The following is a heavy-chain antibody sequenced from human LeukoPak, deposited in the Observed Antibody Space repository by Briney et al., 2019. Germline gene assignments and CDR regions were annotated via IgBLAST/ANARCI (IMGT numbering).Heavy chain of an antibody. V-gene: IGHV1-46*01. Sequence: ASVKVSCKASGYTFTSYYMHWVRQAPGQGLEWMGIISPSGGSTSYAQKFQGRVTMTRDTSTSTVYMELSSLRSEDTAVYYCARASGSSAPLYAFDIWGRGTMVTVSS. CDR2: ISPSGGST. CDR1: GYTFTSYY. D-gene: IGHD1-26*01. J-gene: IGHJ3*02. CDR3: ARASGSSAPLYAFDI.